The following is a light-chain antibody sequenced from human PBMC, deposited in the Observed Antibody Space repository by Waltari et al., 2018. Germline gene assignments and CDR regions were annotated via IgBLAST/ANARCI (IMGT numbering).Light chain of an antibody. Sequence: IGLTQSHAPLSLPPGERATLPCRASQSVNYFLAWFQQKPGQAPRLRIYDASNRAPGIPARFSGSGSGTDFTLTISSLEPEDFAVYYCQQRTNWPLTFGGGTKVEIK. J-gene: IGKJ4*01. CDR3: QQRTNWPLT. V-gene: IGKV3-11*01. CDR2: DAS. CDR1: QSVNYF.